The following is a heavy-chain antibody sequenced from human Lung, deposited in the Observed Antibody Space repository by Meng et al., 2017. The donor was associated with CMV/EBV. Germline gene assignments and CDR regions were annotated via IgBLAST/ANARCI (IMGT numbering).Heavy chain of an antibody. CDR2: IPHRGSS. CDR1: GDSITNHNW. CDR3: LRRSGGSV. Sequence: QLRLREPAPELVKPSETLSLPCAVSGDSITNHNWWAWVRQPPGKGLEWIGEIPHRGSSAYNPSLKSRVSMSIDKSKNQFSLKLTSVTAADTAVYHCLRRSGGSVWGQGTLVTVSS. J-gene: IGHJ1*01. V-gene: IGHV4-4*02. D-gene: IGHD3-10*01.